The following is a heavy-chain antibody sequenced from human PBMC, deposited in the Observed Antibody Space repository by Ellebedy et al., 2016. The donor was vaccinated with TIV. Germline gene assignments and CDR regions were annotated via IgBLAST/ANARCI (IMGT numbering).Heavy chain of an antibody. CDR1: GGTFSSYA. D-gene: IGHD2-2*01. CDR2: IIPIFGTA. CDR3: ARLSCSSTSCDPSYYYYYGMDV. Sequence: SVKVSCXASGGTFSSYAISWVRQAPGQGLEWMGGIIPIFGTANYAQKFQGRVTITADESTSTAYMELSSLRSEDTAVYYCARLSCSSTSCDPSYYYYYGMDVWGQGTTVTVSS. J-gene: IGHJ6*02. V-gene: IGHV1-69*13.